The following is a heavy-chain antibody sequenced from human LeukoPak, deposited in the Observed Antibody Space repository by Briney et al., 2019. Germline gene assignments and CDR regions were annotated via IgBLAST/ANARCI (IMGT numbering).Heavy chain of an antibody. D-gene: IGHD3-3*01. V-gene: IGHV3-48*04. CDR3: ARGSTLRFLEWAFDY. Sequence: ASVKVSCKASGYTFSSYSMNWVRQAPGKGLEWVSYISSSGSTIYYADSVKGRFTISRDNAKNSLYLQMNSLRAEDTAVYYCARGSTLRFLEWAFDYWGQGTLVTVSS. CDR1: GYTFSSYS. J-gene: IGHJ4*02. CDR2: ISSSGSTI.